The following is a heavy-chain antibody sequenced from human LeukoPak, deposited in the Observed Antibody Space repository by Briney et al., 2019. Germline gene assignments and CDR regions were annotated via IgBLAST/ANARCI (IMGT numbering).Heavy chain of an antibody. CDR2: INPNSGGT. D-gene: IGHD5/OR15-5a*01. Sequence: ASVKVSCTPSGYTFTGYYMHWVRQAPGQGLEWMGWINPNSGGTNYAQKFQGRVTMTSDTSISTAYMELSRLRSDDTAVYYCARDGVVSGYDYWGQGTLVTVSS. J-gene: IGHJ4*02. CDR3: ARDGVVSGYDY. CDR1: GYTFTGYY. V-gene: IGHV1-2*02.